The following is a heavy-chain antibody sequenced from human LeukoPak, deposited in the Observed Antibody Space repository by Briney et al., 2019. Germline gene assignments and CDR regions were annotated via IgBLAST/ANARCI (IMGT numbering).Heavy chain of an antibody. Sequence: PGRSLRLSCAASGFPFSDYAMHWVRQAPGKGLEWVAVISFDGSVKDFADSVKGRFTISRDNSKNTPYLQMNSLRPEDTAVYYCARHFGGFDFWGQGTMVAVSS. J-gene: IGHJ3*01. V-gene: IGHV3-30*04. CDR1: GFPFSDYA. CDR3: ARHFGGFDF. D-gene: IGHD4-23*01. CDR2: ISFDGSVK.